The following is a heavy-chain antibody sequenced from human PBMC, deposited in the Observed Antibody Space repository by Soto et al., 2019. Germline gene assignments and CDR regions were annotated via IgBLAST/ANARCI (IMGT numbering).Heavy chain of an antibody. Sequence: QVQLVQSVAEVKKPGASVKVSCKASGYTFTGYYMHWVRQAPGKGLEWMGWINPNSGGTNYAQKFQGRVTMTRDTSISTAYMELSRLRSDDTAVYYCARWVWSGSYPADYWGQGTLVTVSS. D-gene: IGHD1-26*01. V-gene: IGHV1-2*02. J-gene: IGHJ4*02. CDR2: INPNSGGT. CDR1: GYTFTGYY. CDR3: ARWVWSGSYPADY.